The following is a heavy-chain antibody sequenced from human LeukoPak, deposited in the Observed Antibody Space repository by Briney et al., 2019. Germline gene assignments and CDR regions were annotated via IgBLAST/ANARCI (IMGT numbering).Heavy chain of an antibody. CDR2: INHSGST. V-gene: IGHV4-34*01. J-gene: IGHJ4*02. Sequence: SETLSLTCVVYGGSFSGYYWTWIRQPPGKGLEWIGEINHSGSTNYNPSLKSRVTISVDTSKNQFSLKLSSVTAADTAVYYCARGRGAVTTDYFDYWGQGTLVTVSS. CDR3: ARGRGAVTTDYFDY. D-gene: IGHD4-17*01. CDR1: GGSFSGYY.